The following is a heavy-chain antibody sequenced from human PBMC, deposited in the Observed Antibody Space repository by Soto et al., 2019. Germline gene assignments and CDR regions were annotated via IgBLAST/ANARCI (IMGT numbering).Heavy chain of an antibody. V-gene: IGHV3-23*01. CDR1: GFTVSSNY. D-gene: IGHD6-19*01. CDR3: AKDRRYNSGWHGIDY. J-gene: IGHJ4*02. Sequence: PGGSLRLSCAASGFTVSSNYMSWVRQAPGKGLEWVSVISGSGGSTYADSVKGRFTISRDNSKNTLYLQMNSLRAEDTAVYYCAKDRRYNSGWHGIDYWGQGTPVTVSS. CDR2: ISGSGGST.